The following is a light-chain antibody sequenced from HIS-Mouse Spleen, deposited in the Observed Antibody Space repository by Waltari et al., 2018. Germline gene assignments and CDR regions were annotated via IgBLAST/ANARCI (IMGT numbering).Light chain of an antibody. J-gene: IGLJ1*01. Sequence: SYVLTQPPSVSVAPGKPARITCRGNNIGSKSVHWYQQKPGQAPVLVVYDDSDRPSGIPERFSGSNSGNTATLTISRVEAGDEADYYCQVWDSSSDHPYVFGTGTKVTVL. CDR2: DDS. V-gene: IGLV3-21*03. CDR1: NIGSKS. CDR3: QVWDSSSDHPYV.